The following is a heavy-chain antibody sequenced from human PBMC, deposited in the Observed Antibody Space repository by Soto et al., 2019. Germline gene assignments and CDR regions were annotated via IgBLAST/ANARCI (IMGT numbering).Heavy chain of an antibody. D-gene: IGHD2-2*01. V-gene: IGHV1-69*01. CDR3: ARGGDIVVVPAARDYYYGMDV. J-gene: IGHJ6*02. Sequence: QVQLVQSGAEVKKPGSSVKVSCKASGGTFSSYAISWVRQAPGQGLEWMGGIIPIFGTANYAQKFQGRVTITADEYTSTAYMELSSLRSKDTAVYYCARGGDIVVVPAARDYYYGMDVWGQGTTVTVSS. CDR1: GGTFSSYA. CDR2: IIPIFGTA.